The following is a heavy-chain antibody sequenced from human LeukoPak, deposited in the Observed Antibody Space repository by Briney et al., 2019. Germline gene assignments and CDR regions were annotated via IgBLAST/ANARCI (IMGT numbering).Heavy chain of an antibody. CDR1: GGSMRGYY. CDR2: ISYSGTT. J-gene: IGHJ5*02. CDR3: ATYSSSLEYFTP. D-gene: IGHD6-13*01. V-gene: IGHV4-59*01. Sequence: SETLPETCTVSGGSMRGYYWSWIRQPPGKGLEWIGYISYSGTTNYNPSLKSRAAISVDTSKNQFSLKLSSVTAADTAVYYCATYSSSLEYFTPWGQGTLVTVSS.